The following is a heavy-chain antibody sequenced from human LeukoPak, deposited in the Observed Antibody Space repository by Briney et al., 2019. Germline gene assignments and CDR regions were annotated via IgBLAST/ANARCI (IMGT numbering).Heavy chain of an antibody. D-gene: IGHD5-12*01. V-gene: IGHV4-59*12. Sequence: SETLSLTCTVSGGSISSYYWSWIRQPPGKGLEWIGYIYYSGSTNYNPSLKSRVTISVDTSKNQFSLKLSSVTAADTAVYYCARDSPSGYDGDNYYYYYMDVWGKGTTVTVSS. J-gene: IGHJ6*03. CDR1: GGSISSYY. CDR2: IYYSGST. CDR3: ARDSPSGYDGDNYYYYYMDV.